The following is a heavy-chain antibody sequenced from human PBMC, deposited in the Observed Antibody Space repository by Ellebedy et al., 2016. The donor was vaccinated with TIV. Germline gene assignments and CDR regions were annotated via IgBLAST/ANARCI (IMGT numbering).Heavy chain of an antibody. CDR2: ISGSGGTT. J-gene: IGHJ1*01. Sequence: GESLKISCAASGFTFSSYAMSWVRQAPGMGLDWVSIISGSGGTTYYTDFVKGRFTISRDTSNNTLYLQMNSLRAEDTAVYYCAKESDRSTSSAPSQDWGQGTLVTVSS. CDR1: GFTFSSYA. CDR3: AKESDRSTSSAPSQD. V-gene: IGHV3-23*01. D-gene: IGHD6-13*01.